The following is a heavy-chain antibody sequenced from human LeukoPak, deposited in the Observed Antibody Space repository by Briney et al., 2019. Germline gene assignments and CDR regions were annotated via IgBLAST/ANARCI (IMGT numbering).Heavy chain of an antibody. V-gene: IGHV4-39*07. J-gene: IGHJ4*02. CDR3: ARGLDNDYGGNYPGDY. D-gene: IGHD4-17*01. Sequence: PSETLSLTCTVAGGSISSGGYYWSWIRQPPGKGLEWIGEINHSGSTNYNPSLKSRVTISVDTSKNQFSLKLSSVTAADTAVYYCARGLDNDYGGNYPGDYWGQGTLATVSS. CDR1: GGSISSGGYY. CDR2: INHSGST.